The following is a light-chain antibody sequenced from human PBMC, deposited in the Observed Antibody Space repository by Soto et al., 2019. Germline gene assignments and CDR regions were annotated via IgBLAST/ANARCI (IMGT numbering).Light chain of an antibody. CDR2: DAS. CDR3: HQRSSSPLT. CDR1: RSVSTH. V-gene: IGKV3-11*01. J-gene: IGKJ4*01. Sequence: EIVLTQSPGTLSLSPGVRATLSCRASRSVSTHLVLYQKNPGQAPRLLMLDASNRATGIPARFRGSGAGTDFTLTISSLEPADFAVYYGHQRSSSPLTFGGGTKVEIK.